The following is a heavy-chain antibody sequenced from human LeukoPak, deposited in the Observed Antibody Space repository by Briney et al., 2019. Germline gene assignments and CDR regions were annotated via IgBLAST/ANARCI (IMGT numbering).Heavy chain of an antibody. V-gene: IGHV4-39*02. Sequence: PSETLSLTCTVSGGSICSSSYYWGWIRQPPGRGLEWIGSIYFTGTTYYNPSLKSRVTISVDTSKNHFSLKLSSVTAADTAMYYCARGHGGPSNWFDPWGQGTLVTVSS. CDR3: ARGHGGPSNWFDP. J-gene: IGHJ5*02. CDR2: IYFTGTT. CDR1: GGSICSSSYY. D-gene: IGHD3-16*01.